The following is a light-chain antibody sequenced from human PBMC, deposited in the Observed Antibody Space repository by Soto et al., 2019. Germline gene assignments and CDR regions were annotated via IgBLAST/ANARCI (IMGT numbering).Light chain of an antibody. V-gene: IGKV3-15*01. Sequence: EIVLTQSPATLSLSPGERATLSCRASQSVSSYLAWYQQKPGQAPRLLIYGASTRATGIPARFSGSGSGTEFTLTISSLQSDDLAVYYCQQYDKWPRTFGQGTKVDIK. CDR3: QQYDKWPRT. CDR2: GAS. J-gene: IGKJ1*01. CDR1: QSVSSY.